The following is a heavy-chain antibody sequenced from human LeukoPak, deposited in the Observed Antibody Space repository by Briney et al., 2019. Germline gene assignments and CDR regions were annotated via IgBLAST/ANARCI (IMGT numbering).Heavy chain of an antibody. D-gene: IGHD2-15*01. CDR1: GYSFTNYW. CDR3: ARLVSRDTATPFDY. CDR2: IYPGDSDT. V-gene: IGHV5-51*01. J-gene: IGHJ4*02. Sequence: GESLKISCKASGYSFTNYWIGWVRQMPGKGLEWMGIIYPGDSDTRYSPSLQGQVTISADKSNSTAYLQWSSLNASDTAMYYCARLVSRDTATPFDYWGQGTLVTVSS.